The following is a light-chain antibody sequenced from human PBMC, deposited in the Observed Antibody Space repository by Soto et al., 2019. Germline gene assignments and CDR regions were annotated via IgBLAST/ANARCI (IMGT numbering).Light chain of an antibody. V-gene: IGKV3-20*01. J-gene: IGKJ1*01. CDR3: QQYGSSPET. Sequence: EIVLTQSPGTLSLSPGERATLSCRASQSVRYSYLAWYQHKPGQAPRLLISAASIRATGIPDRFSGSGSGTDFTLTNSTLEPEDFAAYYCQQYGSSPETFGQGTKVAFK. CDR2: AAS. CDR1: QSVRYSY.